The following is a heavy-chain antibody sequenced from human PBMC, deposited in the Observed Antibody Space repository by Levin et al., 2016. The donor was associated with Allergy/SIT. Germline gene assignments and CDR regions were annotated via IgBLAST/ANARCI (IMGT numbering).Heavy chain of an antibody. Sequence: ASVKVSCKASGYTFTGYYMHWVRQAPGQGLEWMGWINPNSGGTNYAQKFQGRVTMTRDTSISTAYMELSRLRSDDTAVYYCARVRVHDSSGYPFDYWGQGTLVTVSS. CDR3: ARVRVHDSSGYPFDY. J-gene: IGHJ4*02. CDR2: INPNSGGT. CDR1: GYTFTGYY. D-gene: IGHD3-22*01. V-gene: IGHV1-2*02.